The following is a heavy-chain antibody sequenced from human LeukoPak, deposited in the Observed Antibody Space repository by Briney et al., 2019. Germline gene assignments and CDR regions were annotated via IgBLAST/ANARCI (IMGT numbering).Heavy chain of an antibody. V-gene: IGHV3-74*03. J-gene: IGHJ3*02. CDR2: IHSDGSRA. CDR1: GFTFTDSW. Sequence: PGGSLRLSCVAHGFTFTDSWMHWVRQAPGKGLVWVSQIHSDGSRAKYADSVRGRFSISIDSAKYTLYLQMSSLRVEDTAVYYCAREVDAFDIWGQGTMVTVSS. CDR3: AREVDAFDI.